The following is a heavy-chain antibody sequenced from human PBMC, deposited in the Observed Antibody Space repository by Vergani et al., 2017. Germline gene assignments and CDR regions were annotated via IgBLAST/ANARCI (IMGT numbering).Heavy chain of an antibody. CDR2: IASSDTTV. J-gene: IGHJ4*02. V-gene: IGHV3-11*04. D-gene: IGHD3-10*01. Sequence: AQLAESGGGLVKPGGSLRLSCTASGFFFSDYYMSWLRQAPGKGLEWISYIASSDTTVYYADSVKCRFTISRDNAKNSLYLEMNSLRAEDTAVYYCARDYLDFSGSGSPYYFDHWGQGTQVTVSS. CDR1: GFFFSDYY. CDR3: ARDYLDFSGSGSPYYFDH.